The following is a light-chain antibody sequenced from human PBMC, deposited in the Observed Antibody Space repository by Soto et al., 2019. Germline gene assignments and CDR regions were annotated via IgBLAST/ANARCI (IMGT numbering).Light chain of an antibody. CDR1: QSVNNF. CDR2: DAS. J-gene: IGKJ1*01. Sequence: EVVLTQSPATLSLSPGDRATLSCRASQSVNNFLAWYQQKPGQTPRLLIYDASKRATGIPARFSGSGSGTEFTLTISSLQSEDFAVYYCQVYNNWPRTFGQGTKVDIK. CDR3: QVYNNWPRT. V-gene: IGKV3D-15*01.